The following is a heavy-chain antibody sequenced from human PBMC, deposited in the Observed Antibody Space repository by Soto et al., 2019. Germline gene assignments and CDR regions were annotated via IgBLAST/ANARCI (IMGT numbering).Heavy chain of an antibody. J-gene: IGHJ4*02. CDR3: ARGLSHPLAAAGTSDY. CDR2: INHSGST. Sequence: PSETLSLTCAVYGGSFSGYCWSWIRQPPGKGLEWIGEINHSGSTNYNPSLKSRVTISVDTSKNQFSLKLSSVTAADTAVYYCARGLSHPLAAAGTSDYWGQGTLVTVSS. D-gene: IGHD6-13*01. V-gene: IGHV4-34*01. CDR1: GGSFSGYC.